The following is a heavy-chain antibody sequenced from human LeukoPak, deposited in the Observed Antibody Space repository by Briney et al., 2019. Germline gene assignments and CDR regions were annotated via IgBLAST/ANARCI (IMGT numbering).Heavy chain of an antibody. CDR2: ISAYNGNT. V-gene: IGHV1-18*01. Sequence: ASVKVSCEASGYTFTSYGISWVRQAPGQGLEWMGWISAYNGNTNYAQKLQGRVTMTTDTSTSTAYMELRSLRSDDTAVYYCARDLRPIEAMSGFDYWGQGTLVTVSS. J-gene: IGHJ4*02. CDR1: GYTFTSYG. CDR3: ARDLRPIEAMSGFDY. D-gene: IGHD3-10*01.